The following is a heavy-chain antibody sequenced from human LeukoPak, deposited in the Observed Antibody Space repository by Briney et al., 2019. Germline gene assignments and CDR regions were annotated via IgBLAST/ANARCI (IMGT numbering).Heavy chain of an antibody. Sequence: SVKVSCKASGGTFSSYAISWVRQAPGQGLEWMGGIIPIFGTANYAQKFRGRVTITADESTSTAYMELRSLRSDDTAVYYCARDQEGAFDYWGQGTLVTVSS. CDR3: ARDQEGAFDY. D-gene: IGHD1-26*01. CDR2: IIPIFGTA. CDR1: GGTFSSYA. J-gene: IGHJ4*02. V-gene: IGHV1-69*13.